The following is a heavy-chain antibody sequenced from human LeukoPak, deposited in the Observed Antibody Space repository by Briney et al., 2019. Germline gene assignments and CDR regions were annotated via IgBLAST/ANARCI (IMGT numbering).Heavy chain of an antibody. CDR3: ARVHGRRAPGSYSGWFDP. V-gene: IGHV3-30*02. D-gene: IGHD3-10*01. Sequence: GGSLRLSCAASGFTFSSYGMHWVRQAPGKGLEWVAFIRYDGSNKYYADSVKGRFTISRDNSKNTLYLQMNSLRAEDTAVYYCARVHGRRAPGSYSGWFDPWGQGTLVTVSS. CDR2: IRYDGSNK. CDR1: GFTFSSYG. J-gene: IGHJ5*02.